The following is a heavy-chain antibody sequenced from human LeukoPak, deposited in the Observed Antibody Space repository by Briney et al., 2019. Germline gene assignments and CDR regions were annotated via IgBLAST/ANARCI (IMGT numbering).Heavy chain of an antibody. D-gene: IGHD6-19*01. CDR3: VKEGGSSGWYYFDD. V-gene: IGHV3-9*01. CDR2: ISWNSVSI. J-gene: IGHJ4*02. CDR1: GFTFDDYA. Sequence: GRSLRLSCTAFGFTFDDYAMHWVRQGPGKGLEWVAGISWNSVSIGYGGSVKGRFTISRDNAKNSLFLQMTSLREEDTALYYCVKEGGSSGWYYFDDWGQGILVTVSS.